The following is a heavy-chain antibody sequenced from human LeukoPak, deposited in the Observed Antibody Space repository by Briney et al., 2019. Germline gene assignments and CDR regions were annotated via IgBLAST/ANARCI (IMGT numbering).Heavy chain of an antibody. Sequence: SVKVSCKASGGTFSSYAISWVRQAPGQGLEWMGGIIPIFGTANYAQKFQGRVTITADESTSTAYMELSSLRSEDTAVYSCARVAGATKTFDYWGQGTLVTVSS. V-gene: IGHV1-69*13. CDR3: ARVAGATKTFDY. CDR2: IIPIFGTA. J-gene: IGHJ4*02. CDR1: GGTFSSYA. D-gene: IGHD5-12*01.